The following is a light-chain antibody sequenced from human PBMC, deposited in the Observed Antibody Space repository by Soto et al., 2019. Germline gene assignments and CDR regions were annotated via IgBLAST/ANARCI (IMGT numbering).Light chain of an antibody. CDR3: QPYYRYPRT. CDR1: QGISSY. J-gene: IGKJ1*01. CDR2: AAS. V-gene: IGKV1-8*01. Sequence: AIRMTQSPSSLSASTGDRVTITCRASQGISSYLAWYQQKPGKAPKLLIYAASTLQSGVPSRFSRSGYRTAFNLTLSCLQSEDFATYYCQPYYRYPRTFGQGTKVDIK.